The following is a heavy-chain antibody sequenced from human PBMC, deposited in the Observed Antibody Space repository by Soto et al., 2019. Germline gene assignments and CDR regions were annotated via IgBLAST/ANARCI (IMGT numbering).Heavy chain of an antibody. Sequence: VKVSCKASGGTFSTHAIIWVRQAPGHGLEWMGGIIPISGTTYYTQKFQGRVTITADEPTSTAFMELSSLKSEDTAVFYCARGYCSGGNCYSGMDVWGQGTMVTVSS. J-gene: IGHJ6*02. CDR1: GGTFSTHA. V-gene: IGHV1-69*01. D-gene: IGHD2-15*01. CDR3: ARGYCSGGNCYSGMDV. CDR2: IIPISGTT.